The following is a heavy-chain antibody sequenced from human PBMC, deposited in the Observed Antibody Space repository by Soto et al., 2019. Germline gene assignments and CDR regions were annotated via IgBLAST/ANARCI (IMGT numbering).Heavy chain of an antibody. CDR2: INTNTGNP. V-gene: IGHV7-4-1*01. J-gene: IGHJ4*02. D-gene: IGHD2-8*02. CDR3: ARDKITGLFDY. CDR1: GYTFTSYA. Sequence: VKVSCKASGYTFTSYAMNWVLQAPGQGLEWMGWINTNTGNPTYAQGFTGRFVFSLDTSVSTAYLQICSLKAEDTAVYYCARDKITGLFDYWGQGTLVTVSS.